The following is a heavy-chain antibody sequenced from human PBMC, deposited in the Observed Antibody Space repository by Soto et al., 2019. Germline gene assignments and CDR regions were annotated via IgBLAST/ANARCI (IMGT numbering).Heavy chain of an antibody. CDR1: GGTSSDYA. CDR3: AGSFKYGSGSFDALDV. V-gene: IGHV1-69*01. CDR2: IIPLFGTA. Sequence: QVLLVQSGTEVKKPGSSVKVSCQASGGTSSDYALTWVRQAPGQGLEWMGGIIPLFGTANYAQRFQGRVSITADESSSTAYMELSSLKSEDTAVYYCAGSFKYGSGSFDALDVWGHGTMVMVSS. D-gene: IGHD3-10*01. J-gene: IGHJ3*01.